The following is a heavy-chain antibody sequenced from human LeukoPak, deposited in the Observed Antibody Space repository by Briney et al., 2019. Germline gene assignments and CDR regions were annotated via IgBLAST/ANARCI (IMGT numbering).Heavy chain of an antibody. J-gene: IGHJ5*02. CDR1: GGSISSYY. Sequence: SETLSLTCTVSGGSISSYYWSWIRQPPGKGLEWIGNIYDRGSTKYNPSLKSRVTISVDTSKNQFSLRLSSVTAADTAVYYCARWEYASSWFDPWGQGTLVTVSS. CDR3: ARWEYASSWFDP. D-gene: IGHD6-6*01. V-gene: IGHV4-59*01. CDR2: IYDRGST.